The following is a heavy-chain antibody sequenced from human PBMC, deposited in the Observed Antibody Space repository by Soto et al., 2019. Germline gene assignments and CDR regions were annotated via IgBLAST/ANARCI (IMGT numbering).Heavy chain of an antibody. Sequence: QVQLVESGGGVVQPGKSLRLSCAASGFSFTAYAMLWVRQAPGKGLEWVSIISYDGRDKYYADSVKGRFSISRDDFKNILYLQLNSLRPGDTAVYYCVAWLAWGDYWGQGTLVTVSS. V-gene: IGHV3-30*14. D-gene: IGHD3-16*01. CDR3: VAWLAWGDY. J-gene: IGHJ4*02. CDR1: GFSFTAYA. CDR2: ISYDGRDK.